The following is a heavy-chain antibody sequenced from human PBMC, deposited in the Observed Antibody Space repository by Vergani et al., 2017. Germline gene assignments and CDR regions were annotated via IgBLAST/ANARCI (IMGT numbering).Heavy chain of an antibody. Sequence: QVQLVESGGGVVQPGRSLRLSCAASGFTFSSYAMHWVRQAPGKGLEWVAVISYDGSNKYYADSVKGRFTISRDNSKNTLYLQMNSLRAEDTAVYYCARDLQSYPPYYGMDVWGQGTTVTVSS. D-gene: IGHD2-2*02. CDR3: ARDLQSYPPYYGMDV. CDR1: GFTFSSYA. CDR2: ISYDGSNK. J-gene: IGHJ6*02. V-gene: IGHV3-30-3*01.